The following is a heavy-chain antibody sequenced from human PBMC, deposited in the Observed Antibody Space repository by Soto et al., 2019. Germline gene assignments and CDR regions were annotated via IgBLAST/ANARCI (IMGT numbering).Heavy chain of an antibody. Sequence: GGSLRLSCAASGFTFSSYWMHWVRQAPGKGLVWVSRINSDGSSTSYADSVKGRFTISRDNAKNTLYLQMNSLRAEDTAVYYCARDRYDILTGYSPLWFDPWGQGTLVTVS. CDR1: GFTFSSYW. D-gene: IGHD3-9*01. J-gene: IGHJ5*02. CDR3: ARDRYDILTGYSPLWFDP. V-gene: IGHV3-74*01. CDR2: INSDGSST.